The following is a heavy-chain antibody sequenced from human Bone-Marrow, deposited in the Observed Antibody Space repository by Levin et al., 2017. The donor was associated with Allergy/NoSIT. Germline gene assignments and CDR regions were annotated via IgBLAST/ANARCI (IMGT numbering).Heavy chain of an antibody. V-gene: IGHV3-30*18. CDR1: GFTFSSYD. CDR2: ISYDGNNQ. Sequence: GGSLRLSCAASGFTFSSYDMHWVRQAPGKGLEWVAVISYDGNNQYYADSVKGRFTISRDNSKNTLYLQMNSLRTEDTAEYYCAKDDFDFWSGYYETHHMDVWGKGTTVTVSS. D-gene: IGHD3-3*01. CDR3: AKDDFDFWSGYYETHHMDV. J-gene: IGHJ6*03.